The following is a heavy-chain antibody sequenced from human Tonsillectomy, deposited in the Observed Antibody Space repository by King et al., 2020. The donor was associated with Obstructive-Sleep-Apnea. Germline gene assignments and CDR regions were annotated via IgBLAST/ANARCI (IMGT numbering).Heavy chain of an antibody. J-gene: IGHJ4*02. CDR3: ARGGYYYFDY. Sequence: QLQESGPGLVKPSETLSLTCSVSGGSISTYYWNWIRQPPGKGLEWIGYIYYSGSTNYNPSLKSRVTITVDTSKNQVSLNLSSVTAADTAVYYCARGGYYYFDYWGQGTLATVSS. CDR1: GGSISTYY. V-gene: IGHV4-59*08. CDR2: IYYSGST. D-gene: IGHD3-22*01.